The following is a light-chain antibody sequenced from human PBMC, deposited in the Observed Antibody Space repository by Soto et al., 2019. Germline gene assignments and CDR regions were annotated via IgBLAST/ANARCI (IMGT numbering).Light chain of an antibody. V-gene: IGLV3-21*02. CDR1: YIGSKS. CDR3: QVWDSSSDHLI. J-gene: IGLJ2*01. Sequence: SYELTQPPSVSVAPGQTARISCGGDYIGSKSVHWYQQRPGQAPVLVVYDDRDRPSGIPERFSGSNSGNTATLTISSVEGGDEADYYCQVWDSSSDHLIFGGGTKLTVL. CDR2: DDR.